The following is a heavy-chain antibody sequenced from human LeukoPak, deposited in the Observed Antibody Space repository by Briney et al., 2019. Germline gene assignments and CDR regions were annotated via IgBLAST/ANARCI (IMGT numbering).Heavy chain of an antibody. V-gene: IGHV1-18*01. J-gene: IGHJ4*02. CDR2: ISAYNGNT. Sequence: ASVKVSCKASGYTFTSYGISWVRQXPGQGXEWMGWISAYNGNTNYAQKLQGRVTMTTDTSTSTAYMELRSLRSDDTTVYYCARAGGIVVVPAAPNDYWGQGTLVTVSS. CDR3: ARAGGIVVVPAAPNDY. CDR1: GYTFTSYG. D-gene: IGHD2-2*01.